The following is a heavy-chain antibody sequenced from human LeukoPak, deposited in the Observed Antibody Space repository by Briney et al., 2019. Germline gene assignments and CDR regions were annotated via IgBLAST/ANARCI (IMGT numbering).Heavy chain of an antibody. D-gene: IGHD3-10*01. J-gene: IGHJ4*02. V-gene: IGHV3-53*04. CDR1: RFTVSSNY. CDR2: IYSGGST. CDR3: ARVGYYSSGPFSYFDY. Sequence: GGSLRLSCAASRFTVSSNYMSWVRQAPGKGLEWVSVIYSGGSTYYADSVKGRFTISRHNSKNTLYLQMNSLRAEDTAVYYCARVGYYSSGPFSYFDYWGQGTLVTVSS.